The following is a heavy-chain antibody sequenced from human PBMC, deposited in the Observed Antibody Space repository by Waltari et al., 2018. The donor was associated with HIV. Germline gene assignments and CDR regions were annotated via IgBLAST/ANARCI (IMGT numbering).Heavy chain of an antibody. D-gene: IGHD1-26*01. CDR3: AKVGGSYSGYFDY. V-gene: IGHV3-23*01. CDR1: EFTCGSYA. Sequence: EVQLLESGGGLVQPGGSLRLSCAASEFTCGSYAMSSVRTAPGKGLEWVSAISGSGGSTYYADSVKGRFTISRDNSKNTLYLQMNSLRAEDTAVYYCAKVGGSYSGYFDYWGQGTLVTVSS. J-gene: IGHJ4*02. CDR2: ISGSGGST.